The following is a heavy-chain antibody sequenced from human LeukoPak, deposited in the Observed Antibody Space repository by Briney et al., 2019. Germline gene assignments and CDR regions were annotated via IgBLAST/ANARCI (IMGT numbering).Heavy chain of an antibody. Sequence: PGGSLRLSCAASGITFSSYAMSWVRQAPGKGLEWVSAISGSGGSTYYADSVKGRFTISRDNSKNTLYLQMNSLRAEDTAVYYCANPPTYYYDRSGLYYFDSWGQGALVTVSS. J-gene: IGHJ4*02. CDR1: GITFSSYA. D-gene: IGHD3-22*01. V-gene: IGHV3-23*01. CDR3: ANPPTYYYDRSGLYYFDS. CDR2: ISGSGGST.